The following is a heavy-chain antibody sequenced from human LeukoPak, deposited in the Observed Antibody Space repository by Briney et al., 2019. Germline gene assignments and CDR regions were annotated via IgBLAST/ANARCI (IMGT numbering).Heavy chain of an antibody. D-gene: IGHD2-2*02. CDR3: ARGAPYCSSTSCYTRGYYYYGMDV. V-gene: IGHV1-46*01. J-gene: IGHJ6*02. CDR1: GYTFTSYY. Sequence: ASVKVSCKASGYTFTSYYMHWVRQAPGQGLEWVGIINPSGGSTSYAQKFQGRVTMTRDTSTSTVYMELSSLRSEDTAVYYCARGAPYCSSTSCYTRGYYYYGMDVWGQGTTVTVSS. CDR2: INPSGGST.